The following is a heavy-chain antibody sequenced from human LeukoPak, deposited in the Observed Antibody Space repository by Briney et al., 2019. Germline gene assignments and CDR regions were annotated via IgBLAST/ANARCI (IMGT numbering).Heavy chain of an antibody. CDR1: GFTFSSYA. V-gene: IGHV3-21*01. J-gene: IGHJ4*02. CDR2: ISSSSSYI. CDR3: ARDRGYYYDSSLDY. D-gene: IGHD3-22*01. Sequence: GGSLRLSCAASGFTFSSYAMSWVRQAPGKGLEWVSSISSSSSYIYYADSVKGRFTISRDNAKNSLYLQMNSLRAEDTAVYYCARDRGYYYDSSLDYWGQGTLVTVSS.